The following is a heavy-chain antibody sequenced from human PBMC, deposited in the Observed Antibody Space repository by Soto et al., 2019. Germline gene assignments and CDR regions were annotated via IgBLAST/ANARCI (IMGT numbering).Heavy chain of an antibody. J-gene: IGHJ4*02. D-gene: IGHD3-16*01. CDR3: AREQTGPMITFDY. CDR1: GFTFSSYG. Sequence: QVQLVESGGGVVQPGRSLRLSCAASGFTFSSYGMHWVRQAPGKGLEWVAVIWYDGSNKYYADSVKGRFTISRDNSKNTLYLQMNSLRAEDTAVYYCAREQTGPMITFDYWGQGTLVTVSS. V-gene: IGHV3-33*01. CDR2: IWYDGSNK.